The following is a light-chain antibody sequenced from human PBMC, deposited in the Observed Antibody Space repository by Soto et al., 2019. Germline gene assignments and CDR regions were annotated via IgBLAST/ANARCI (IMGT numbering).Light chain of an antibody. Sequence: EMVWTQSPATLSLSPGERATLSCRASQSVSSYLAWYQQKPGQAPRLLIYDASNRATGIPARFSGSGSGTDFTLTISSLEPEDFAVYYCQQRSNWPPWTFGQGTKVQSK. CDR3: QQRSNWPPWT. CDR1: QSVSSY. J-gene: IGKJ1*01. CDR2: DAS. V-gene: IGKV3-11*01.